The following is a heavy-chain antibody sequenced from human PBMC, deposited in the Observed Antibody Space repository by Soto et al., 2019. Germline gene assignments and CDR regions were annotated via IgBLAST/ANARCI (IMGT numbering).Heavy chain of an antibody. CDR2: IRSKANSYAT. Sequence: GGSLRLSCAASGFTFSGSAMHWVRQASGKGLEWVGRIRSKANSYATAYAASVKGRFTISRDDSKNTAYLQMNSLKTEDTAVYYCTRRRETVTTDGGYYYYYMDVWGKGTTVTVSS. V-gene: IGHV3-73*01. D-gene: IGHD4-17*01. CDR3: TRRRETVTTDGGYYYYYMDV. J-gene: IGHJ6*03. CDR1: GFTFSGSA.